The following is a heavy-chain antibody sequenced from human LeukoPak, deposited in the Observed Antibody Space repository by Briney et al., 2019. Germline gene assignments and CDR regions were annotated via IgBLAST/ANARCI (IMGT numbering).Heavy chain of an antibody. D-gene: IGHD3-10*01. J-gene: IGHJ6*02. V-gene: IGHV4-30-2*01. Sequence: LSLTCSVSGGSLSSCGYSWSWIRQPPGKGLEWVGYIYHSGRTYYNPSLKSRVTISVDRSKNQFSLKLSSVTAADTAVYYCARGVHDVRGAHYYYGMDVWGQGTTVTVSS. CDR3: ARGVHDVRGAHYYYGMDV. CDR2: IYHSGRT. CDR1: GGSLSSCGYS.